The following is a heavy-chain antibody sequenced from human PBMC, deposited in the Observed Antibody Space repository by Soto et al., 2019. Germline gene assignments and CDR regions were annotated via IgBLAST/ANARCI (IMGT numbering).Heavy chain of an antibody. CDR2: ISSNGGST. V-gene: IGHV3-64*01. D-gene: IGHD5-18*01. CDR1: GFTFSSYA. J-gene: IGHJ4*02. Sequence: PGGSLRLSCAASGFTFSSYAMHWVRQAPGKGLEYVSAISSNGGSTYYANSVKGRFTISRDNSKNTLYLQMGSLRAEDMAVYYCARDSGYSYGPLDYWGQGTLVTVSS. CDR3: ARDSGYSYGPLDY.